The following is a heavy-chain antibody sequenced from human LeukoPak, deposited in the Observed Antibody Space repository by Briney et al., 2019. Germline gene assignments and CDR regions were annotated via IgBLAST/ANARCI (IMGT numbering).Heavy chain of an antibody. CDR3: ARDPRGYCSGGSCYSGYFDY. CDR2: IWYDGSNK. Sequence: GRSLRLSCAAPGFTFSSYGMHWVRQAPGKGLEWVAVIWYDGSNKYYADSVKGRFTISRDNSKNTLYLQMNSLRAEDTAVYYCARDPRGYCSGGSCYSGYFDYWGQGTLVTVSS. J-gene: IGHJ4*02. V-gene: IGHV3-33*01. D-gene: IGHD2-15*01. CDR1: GFTFSSYG.